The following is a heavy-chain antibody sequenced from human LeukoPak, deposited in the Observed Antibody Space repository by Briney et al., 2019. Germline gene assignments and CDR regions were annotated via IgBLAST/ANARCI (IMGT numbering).Heavy chain of an antibody. V-gene: IGHV1-18*01. CDR1: GYTFTSYG. CDR2: ISAYNGNT. J-gene: IGHJ3*02. D-gene: IGHD6-19*01. CDR3: ARKSRIVAVAGDDAFDI. Sequence: ASVKVSCKASGYTFTSYGISWVRQAPGQGLEWMGWISAYNGNTNYAQKLQGGVTMTTDTSTSTAYMELRSLRSDDTAVYYCARKSRIVAVAGDDAFDIWGQGTMVTVSS.